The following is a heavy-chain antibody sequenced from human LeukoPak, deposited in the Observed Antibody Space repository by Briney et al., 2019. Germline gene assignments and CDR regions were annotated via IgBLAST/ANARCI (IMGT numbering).Heavy chain of an antibody. D-gene: IGHD2-2*01. CDR3: ARDRGYCSSTSCRPYYFDY. CDR1: GFTFSDYG. Sequence: PGGSLRLSCAASGFTFSDYGIHWVRQAPGKGLEWVAFIRNDGNDKSYADSVKGRFTISRDNSKNTLYLQMNSLRAEDTAVYYCARDRGYCSSTSCRPYYFDYWGQGTLVTVSS. CDR2: IRNDGNDK. V-gene: IGHV3-30*02. J-gene: IGHJ4*02.